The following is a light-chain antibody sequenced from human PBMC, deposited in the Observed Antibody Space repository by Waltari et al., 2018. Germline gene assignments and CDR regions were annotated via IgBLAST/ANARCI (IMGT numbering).Light chain of an antibody. CDR3: QQYGNSPFT. V-gene: IGKV3-20*01. CDR2: DVS. J-gene: IGKJ2*01. Sequence: EIVLTLSPGTLSLSPGERATLSCRASRSVSSTYLAWYRQKPGQAPSLVIHDVSSRATGIPDRFSGSGSGTYFTLTISRLEPEDFAVYYCQQYGNSPFTFGRGTKLEIE. CDR1: RSVSSTY.